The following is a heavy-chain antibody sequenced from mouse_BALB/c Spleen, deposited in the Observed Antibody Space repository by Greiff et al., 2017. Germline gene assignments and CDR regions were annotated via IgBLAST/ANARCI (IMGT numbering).Heavy chain of an antibody. Sequence: DVHLVESGGGLVKPGGSLKLSCAASGFTFSSYAMSWVRQTPEKRLEWVASISSGGSTYYPDSVKGRFTISRDNARNILYLQMSSLRSEDTAMYYCARNYDYDLGGQGTLVTVSA. V-gene: IGHV5-6-5*01. CDR1: GFTFSSYA. J-gene: IGHJ3*01. D-gene: IGHD2-4*01. CDR2: ISSGGST. CDR3: ARNYDYDL.